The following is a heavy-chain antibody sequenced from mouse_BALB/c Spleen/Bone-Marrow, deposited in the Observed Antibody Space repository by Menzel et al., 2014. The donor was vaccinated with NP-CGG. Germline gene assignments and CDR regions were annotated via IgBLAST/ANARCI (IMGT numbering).Heavy chain of an antibody. CDR3: VRHRYEGYYFDY. CDR1: GFTFSSYI. CDR2: ISNGGDNT. J-gene: IGHJ2*01. D-gene: IGHD2-14*01. V-gene: IGHV5-12-2*01. Sequence: EVKLVESGGGLVQPGGSLKLSCAASGFTFSSYIMSWVRQTPEKRLEWVAYISNGGDNTYYPDTVKGRFIISRDNAKNTLCLQMSSLKSEDTAMYYCVRHRYEGYYFDYWGQGTTLTVSS.